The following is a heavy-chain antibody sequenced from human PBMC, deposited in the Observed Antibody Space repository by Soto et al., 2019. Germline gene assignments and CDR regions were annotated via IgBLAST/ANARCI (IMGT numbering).Heavy chain of an antibody. CDR3: ARLAYGSGNCSGYAFDI. CDR1: GASISSGGYY. CDR2: IYCNAST. D-gene: IGHD2-21*02. Sequence: SETLCRTRTVSGASISSGGYYCRRYRRHAGRGLEWIGYIYCNASTYYNPSLKSRVTISIDTSKNQFPLKLSSVPAADTAMYYCARLAYGSGNCSGYAFDIWGQGTMVTVSS. V-gene: IGHV4-31*03. J-gene: IGHJ3*02.